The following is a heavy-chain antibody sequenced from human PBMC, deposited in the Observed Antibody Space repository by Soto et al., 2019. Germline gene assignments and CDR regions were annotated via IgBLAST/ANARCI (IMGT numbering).Heavy chain of an antibody. CDR3: AREDRDRETGLVPAAIDGMDV. CDR2: IIPIFGIP. V-gene: IGHV1-69*13. Sequence: ASVKDSCEASGGTFSRYSITWVRQAPGHGLEWIGRIIPIFGIPTYAQKFQGRVTFTADESTSTAYMELSSLRSDDTAVYYCAREDRDRETGLVPAAIDGMDVWGQGTTVTVSS. J-gene: IGHJ6*02. CDR1: GGTFSRYS. D-gene: IGHD2-2*01.